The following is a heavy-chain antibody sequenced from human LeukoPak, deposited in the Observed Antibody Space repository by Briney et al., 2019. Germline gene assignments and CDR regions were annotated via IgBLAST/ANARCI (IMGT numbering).Heavy chain of an antibody. CDR1: GFTVSSNY. CDR2: IYSGGST. Sequence: GGPLRLSCAASGFTVSSNYMSWVRQAPGKGLEWVSVIYSGGSTYYADSVKGRFTISRDNSKSTLYLQMNSLRAEDTAVYYCARESTSWYFDLWGRGTLVTVSS. CDR3: ARESTSWYFDL. V-gene: IGHV3-53*01. J-gene: IGHJ2*01. D-gene: IGHD2-2*01.